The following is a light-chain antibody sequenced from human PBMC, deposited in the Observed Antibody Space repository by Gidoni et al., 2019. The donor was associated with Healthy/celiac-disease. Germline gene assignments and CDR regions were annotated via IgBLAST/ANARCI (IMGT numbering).Light chain of an antibody. CDR1: SSDVGGYNY. J-gene: IGLJ1*01. CDR3: CSYAGSYPYV. V-gene: IGLV2-11*01. Sequence: QPALTQPRSVSRSPAQSVTISCTGTSSDVGGYNYVSWYQQPPGKAPKLMIYDVSKRPSGVPDRFSGSKSGNTASLTISGLQAEDEADYYCCSYAGSYPYVFGTGTKVTVL. CDR2: DVS.